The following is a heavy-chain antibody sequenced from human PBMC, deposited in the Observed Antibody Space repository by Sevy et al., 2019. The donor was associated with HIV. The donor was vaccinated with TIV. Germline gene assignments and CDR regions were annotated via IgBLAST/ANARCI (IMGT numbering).Heavy chain of an antibody. CDR1: GFTFSDYR. V-gene: IGHV3-30*04. CDR3: ARDRGEILSSAFDY. Sequence: GGSLRLSCAASGFTFSDYRFHWVRQAPGKGLEWVAVISYDGRNNKYNADSVKGRFTISRDNSKNTVYLQRNSLRAEDTAIYYCARDRGEILSSAFDYWGQGTLVTVSS. D-gene: IGHD3-16*01. CDR2: ISYDGRNNK. J-gene: IGHJ4*02.